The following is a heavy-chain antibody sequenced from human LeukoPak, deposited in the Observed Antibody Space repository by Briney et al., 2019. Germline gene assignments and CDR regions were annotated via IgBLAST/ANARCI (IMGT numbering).Heavy chain of an antibody. CDR1: GFTFSSYW. Sequence: GGSLRLSCAASGFTFSSYWMTWVRQAPGKGLEWVANIKQDGSEKYYVDSVKGRFTISRDNAKNSVYLQMNGLRAEDTAVYYCARDTRWGGEDFGFWGQGTLVTVSS. CDR2: IKQDGSEK. CDR3: ARDTRWGGEDFGF. J-gene: IGHJ4*02. D-gene: IGHD2-2*01. V-gene: IGHV3-7*04.